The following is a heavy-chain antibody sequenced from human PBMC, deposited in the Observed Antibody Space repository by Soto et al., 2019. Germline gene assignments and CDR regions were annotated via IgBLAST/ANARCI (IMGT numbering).Heavy chain of an antibody. Sequence: PSETLSLTCTVSGGSISSSSYYWGWIGQPPGKGLECIGSIYYSESTYYNPSLKRRGTISVDTSKNQFSLKLSFVTAADTAVYYCAGSNIVVVPAAIGWFDPWGQGTLVTVSS. J-gene: IGHJ5*02. D-gene: IGHD2-2*02. V-gene: IGHV4-39*01. CDR3: AGSNIVVVPAAIGWFDP. CDR2: IYYSEST. CDR1: GGSISSSSYY.